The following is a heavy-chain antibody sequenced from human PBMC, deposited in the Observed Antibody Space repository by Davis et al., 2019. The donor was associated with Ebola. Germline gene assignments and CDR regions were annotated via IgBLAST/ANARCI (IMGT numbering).Heavy chain of an antibody. CDR2: ISAYNGNT. J-gene: IGHJ6*02. Sequence: AASVKVSCKASGYTFTSYGISWVRQAPGQGLEWMGWISAYNGNTNYAQKLQGRVTITADKSTSTAYMELSSLRSEDTAVYYCARGGYYYGMDVWGQGTTVTVSS. CDR3: ARGGYYYGMDV. V-gene: IGHV1-18*01. CDR1: GYTFTSYG.